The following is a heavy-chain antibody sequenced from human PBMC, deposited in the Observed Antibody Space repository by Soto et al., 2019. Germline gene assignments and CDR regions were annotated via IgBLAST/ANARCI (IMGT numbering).Heavy chain of an antibody. CDR1: GGSISSSSYY. V-gene: IGHV4-39*01. CDR3: ARANWNYVSFYFDY. CDR2: IYYSGST. J-gene: IGHJ4*02. Sequence: QLQLQESGPGLVKPSETLSLTCTVSGGSISSSSYYWGWIRQPPGKGLEWIGSIYYSGSTYYNPSLKSRVTISVDPSKNQFPLKLSSVTAADTAVYYCARANWNYVSFYFDYWGQGTLVTVSS. D-gene: IGHD1-7*01.